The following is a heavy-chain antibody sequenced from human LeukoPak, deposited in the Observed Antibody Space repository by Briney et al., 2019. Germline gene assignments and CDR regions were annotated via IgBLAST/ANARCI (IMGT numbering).Heavy chain of an antibody. CDR2: ISSSGATI. Sequence: PGGSLRLSCAASGFTLSNYNMNWVRQAPGKGLEWVSYISSSGATIYYADSVRGRFSISRDNAKNSLSLQMNSLRDEDTAVYYCARNYYGSGSYYLFDYWGQGTLVTVSS. V-gene: IGHV3-48*02. CDR3: ARNYYGSGSYYLFDY. D-gene: IGHD3-10*01. CDR1: GFTLSNYN. J-gene: IGHJ4*02.